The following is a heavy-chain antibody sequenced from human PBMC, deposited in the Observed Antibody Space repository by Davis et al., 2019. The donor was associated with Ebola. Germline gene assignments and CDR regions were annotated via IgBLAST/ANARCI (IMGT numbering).Heavy chain of an antibody. CDR3: VRGRYTSGWYPDYFDY. Sequence: GESLKISCAASGFTLKKYGMSWVRQALGKGLEWVAAVSSKGDSYYADSVRGRFTVFRDTSKDTLFLQMDSLRDEDTAVYFCVRGRYTSGWYPDYFDYWGQGTLVTVSS. D-gene: IGHD6-19*01. V-gene: IGHV3-23*01. CDR1: GFTLKKYG. CDR2: VSSKGDS. J-gene: IGHJ4*02.